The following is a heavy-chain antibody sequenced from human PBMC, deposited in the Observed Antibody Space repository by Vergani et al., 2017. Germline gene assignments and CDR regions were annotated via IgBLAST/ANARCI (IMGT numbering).Heavy chain of an antibody. CDR2: IYPNGNG. CDR1: GGSMSDFY. CDR3: ARGNCGVNGPKYNWLAP. D-gene: IGHD2-21*01. J-gene: IGHJ5*02. V-gene: IGHV4-4*07. Sequence: QVHLQESGPGVVKPSDTLSLTCTVSGGSMSDFYWTWIRQPAGRGLEWIGRIYPNGNGNYNESLRSRLTMSIDTSRSQFSLSLSSVTAADTAVYYCARGNCGVNGPKYNWLAPWGRGILVIVSS.